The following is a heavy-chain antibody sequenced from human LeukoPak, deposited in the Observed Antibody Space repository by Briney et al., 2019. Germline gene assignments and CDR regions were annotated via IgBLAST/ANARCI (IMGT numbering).Heavy chain of an antibody. CDR2: IYPGDSVT. D-gene: IGHD3-3*01. Sequence: GESLRISCKGSGYTFSSYWIGWVRQMPGKGLEWMGIIYPGDSVTRYSPSLQGQVTISVETSIGTAYLQWSSLKASDTAIYYCARQNDFRLDYWGQGTLVTVSS. CDR3: ARQNDFRLDY. J-gene: IGHJ4*02. CDR1: GYTFSSYW. V-gene: IGHV5-51*01.